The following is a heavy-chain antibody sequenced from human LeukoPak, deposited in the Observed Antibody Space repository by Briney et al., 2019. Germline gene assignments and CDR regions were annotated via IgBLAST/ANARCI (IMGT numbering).Heavy chain of an antibody. V-gene: IGHV1-2*02. CDR3: ARGRVRYFDWLPLDY. D-gene: IGHD3-9*01. CDR2: INPNSGGT. CDR1: GYTFTGYY. Sequence: ASVKVSCKASGYTFTGYYMHWVRQAPGQGLEWMGWINPNSGGTNYAQKFQGRVTMTRDTPISTAYMELSRLRSDDTAVYYCARGRVRYFDWLPLDYWGQGTLVTVSS. J-gene: IGHJ4*02.